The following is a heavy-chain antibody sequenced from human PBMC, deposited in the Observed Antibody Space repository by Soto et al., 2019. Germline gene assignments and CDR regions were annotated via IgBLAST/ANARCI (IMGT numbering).Heavy chain of an antibody. V-gene: IGHV3-30*18. CDR3: VKDIHCLGIWYFDL. CDR1: GFTFSSFG. D-gene: IGHD3-16*01. Sequence: EQLAESGGGVVQSGRSLRLSCEASGFTFSSFGMHWVRQAPGKGLEWVAVISYDGSDTYFADSVKGRFTISRDNSKNTVYLQMNSLRVEDTAVYYCVKDIHCLGIWYFDLWGRGSLVTVSS. J-gene: IGHJ2*01. CDR2: ISYDGSDT.